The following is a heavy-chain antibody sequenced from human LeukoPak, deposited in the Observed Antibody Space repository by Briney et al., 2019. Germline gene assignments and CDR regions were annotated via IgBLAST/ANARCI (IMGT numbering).Heavy chain of an antibody. V-gene: IGHV4-59*01. CDR2: IYYSGST. CDR1: GGSITSYY. CDR3: ARGEVAVAGTGFDY. J-gene: IGHJ4*02. Sequence: KPSETLSLICTVSGGSITSYYWSWIRQPPGKGLEWIGYIYYSGSTNYNPSLKSRVTISVDTSKNQFSLKLSSVTAADTAVYYCARGEVAVAGTGFDYWGQGTLVTVSS. D-gene: IGHD6-19*01.